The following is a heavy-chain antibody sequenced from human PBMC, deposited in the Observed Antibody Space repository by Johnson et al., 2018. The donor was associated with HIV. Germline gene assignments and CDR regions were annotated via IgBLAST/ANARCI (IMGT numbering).Heavy chain of an antibody. Sequence: VQLVESGGGLVQPGGSLRLSCAASGFTFSSYAMSWVRQAPGKGLEWVSAISGSGGSPYYADSVKGRFTISRDNSKNTLYLQMNSLRAEDTAVYYCAKDSERITIFGVVIEFNTNDAFDIWGQGTMVTVSS. CDR1: GFTFSSYA. CDR2: ISGSGGSP. CDR3: AKDSERITIFGVVIEFNTNDAFDI. J-gene: IGHJ3*02. V-gene: IGHV3-23*04. D-gene: IGHD3-3*01.